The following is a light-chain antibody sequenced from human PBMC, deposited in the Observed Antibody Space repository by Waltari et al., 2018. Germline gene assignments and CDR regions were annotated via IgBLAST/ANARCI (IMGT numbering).Light chain of an antibody. V-gene: IGKV1-39*01. CDR3: QQTYSLFT. Sequence: DIQMTQSPSFLSASVGDRVTSTCRASQRISSYLNWYQMKPGRAHALLIYAVSSLQSWVPSRFSGSGSGTEFTLTISSLQPDDFATYYCQQTYSLFTFGPGTKVDFK. CDR1: QRISSY. J-gene: IGKJ3*01. CDR2: AVS.